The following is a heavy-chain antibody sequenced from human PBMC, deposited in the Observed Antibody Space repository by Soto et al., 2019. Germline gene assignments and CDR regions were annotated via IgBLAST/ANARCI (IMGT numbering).Heavy chain of an antibody. J-gene: IGHJ4*02. V-gene: IGHV4-59*08. Sequence: QVQLQESGPGLVKPSETLSLTCSVSGASIRSYYWSWIRQPPGKGLEWTGYIYYSGSTNYNPSLKMRVTISVDTSKNQFSLKLSSVTAADTAVYYCARHEFHYGSGSYPLDYWGQGPLVTVSS. D-gene: IGHD3-10*01. CDR2: IYYSGST. CDR3: ARHEFHYGSGSYPLDY. CDR1: GASIRSYY.